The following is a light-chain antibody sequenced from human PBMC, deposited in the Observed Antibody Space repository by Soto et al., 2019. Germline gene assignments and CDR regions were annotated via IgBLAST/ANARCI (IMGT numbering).Light chain of an antibody. CDR3: VSYTTFSSYV. J-gene: IGLJ1*01. CDR1: SSDVGSYIY. Sequence: QSVLTQPASVSGSPGQSITISCTGTSSDVGSYIYVSWYQHHPGKAPKLMIYDVSHRPSGVSNRSAGSKSGNTASLTISGLQAEDEAEYYCVSYTTFSSYVFGTGTKVTVL. V-gene: IGLV2-14*01. CDR2: DVS.